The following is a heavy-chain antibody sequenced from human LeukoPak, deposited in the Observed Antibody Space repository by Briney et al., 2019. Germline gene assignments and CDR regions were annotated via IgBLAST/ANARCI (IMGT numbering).Heavy chain of an antibody. CDR1: GFTFSGSA. D-gene: IGHD3-10*01. Sequence: PGGSLRLSCAASGFTFSGSAMHWVRQASGKGLEWVGRIRSKANSYATAYAASVNGRFTISRDNSKNTLHLQMNSQRAADSAVYYCAKTATMVRGVPDYWGQGTLVTVSS. J-gene: IGHJ4*02. CDR2: IRSKANSYAT. V-gene: IGHV3-73*01. CDR3: AKTATMVRGVPDY.